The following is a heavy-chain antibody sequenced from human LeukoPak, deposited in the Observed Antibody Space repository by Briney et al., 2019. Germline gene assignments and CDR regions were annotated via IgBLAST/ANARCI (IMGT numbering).Heavy chain of an antibody. J-gene: IGHJ6*03. Sequence: ASVKVSCKTSGSTFTGAYMHWVRQAPGQGLEWMGWINPNSGGTNYAQKFQGRVTMTRDTSISTAYMELSRLRSDDTAVYYCARDIPVIHYMDVWGKGTTVTVSS. CDR1: GSTFTGAY. CDR2: INPNSGGT. V-gene: IGHV1-2*02. D-gene: IGHD3-16*02. CDR3: ARDIPVIHYMDV.